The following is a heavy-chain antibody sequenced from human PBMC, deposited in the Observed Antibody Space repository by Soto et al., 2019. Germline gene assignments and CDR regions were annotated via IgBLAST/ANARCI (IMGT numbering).Heavy chain of an antibody. D-gene: IGHD6-6*01. CDR2: INHSGST. CDR3: ARGGRGRKQLVRPFDY. J-gene: IGHJ4*02. Sequence: PSETLSLTCTVPGGSISSSSYYWSWIRQPPGKGLEWIGEINHSGSTNYNPSLKSRVTISVDTSKNQFSLKLSSVTAADTAVYYCARGGRGRKQLVRPFDYWGQGTLVTVSS. V-gene: IGHV4-39*07. CDR1: GGSISSSSYY.